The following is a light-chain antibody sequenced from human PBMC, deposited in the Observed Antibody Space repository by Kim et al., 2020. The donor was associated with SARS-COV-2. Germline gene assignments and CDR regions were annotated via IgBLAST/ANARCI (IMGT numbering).Light chain of an antibody. CDR3: QKYDSVPLT. J-gene: IGKJ4*01. CDR1: QGIDNY. CDR2: VAS. Sequence: ASVGDRVSITCRASQGIDNYVAWYQQKPGKVPKVLIYVASTLESGVPSRFSGSGSGTDFTLTISSLQPEDVATYYCQKYDSVPLTFGGGTKVDIK. V-gene: IGKV1-27*01.